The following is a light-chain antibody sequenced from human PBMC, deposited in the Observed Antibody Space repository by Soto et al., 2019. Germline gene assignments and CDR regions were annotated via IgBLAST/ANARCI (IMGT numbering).Light chain of an antibody. CDR2: EVS. Sequence: QSALTQPPSASGSPGQSVTISCTGTSSDVGGYNCVSWYQQHPGKAPKLMIYEVSKRPSGVPDRFSGSKSGNTASLTVSGLQAEDEADYYCCSYAGSNNYVVFGGGTKVTVL. CDR3: CSYAGSNNYVV. V-gene: IGLV2-8*01. J-gene: IGLJ2*01. CDR1: SSDVGGYNC.